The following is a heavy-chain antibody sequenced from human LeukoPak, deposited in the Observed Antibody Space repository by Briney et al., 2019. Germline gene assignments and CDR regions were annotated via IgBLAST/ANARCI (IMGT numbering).Heavy chain of an antibody. CDR3: AKERLGIFGALGY. CDR2: ISYDGSNK. J-gene: IGHJ4*02. V-gene: IGHV3-30*18. CDR1: GFTFSSYG. D-gene: IGHD3-3*01. Sequence: GGTLRLSCAASGFTFSSYGMHWVRQAPGKGLEWVAVISYDGSNKYYADSVKGRFTISRDNSKNTLYLQMNSLRAEDTAVYYCAKERLGIFGALGYWGQGTLVTVSS.